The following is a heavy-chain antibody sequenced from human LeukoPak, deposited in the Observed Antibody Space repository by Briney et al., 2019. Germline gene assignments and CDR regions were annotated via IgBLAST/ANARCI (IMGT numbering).Heavy chain of an antibody. V-gene: IGHV4-59*01. CDR2: IYYTGNT. Sequence: SETLSLTCTVSGGSISTYYWTWIRQPPGKGLEWIGYIYYTGNTEYNPSLKSRVTLSVDTSKSQFSLRLNSVTAADTAVYYCARGLDKRGYYFYYWGQGALVTVSS. CDR3: ARGLDKRGYYFYY. CDR1: GGSISTYY. J-gene: IGHJ4*02. D-gene: IGHD6-19*01.